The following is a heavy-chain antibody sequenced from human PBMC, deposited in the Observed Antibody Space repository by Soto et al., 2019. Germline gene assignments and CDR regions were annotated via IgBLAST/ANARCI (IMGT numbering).Heavy chain of an antibody. CDR3: ARHGSTSSHYYYYGMDV. V-gene: IGHV4-39*01. CDR1: GGCISSSSYY. Sequence: SETLSLTCTVSGGCISSSSYYWGWIRQPPGKGLEWIGRIYYSGSTYYNPSLKSRVTISVDTSKNQFSLKLSSVTAADTPVYYCARHGSTSSHYYYYGMDVWGQATTVTVSS. J-gene: IGHJ6*02. CDR2: IYYSGST. D-gene: IGHD2-2*01.